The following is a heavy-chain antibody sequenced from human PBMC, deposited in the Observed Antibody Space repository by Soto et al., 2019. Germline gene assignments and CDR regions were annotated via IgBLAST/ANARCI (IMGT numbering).Heavy chain of an antibody. V-gene: IGHV2-5*01. D-gene: IGHD2-15*01. CDR3: ARTEGVGYCSGGSCYGVDY. Sequence: QITLKESGPTLVKPTQTLTLTCTFSGFSLSTSGVGVGWIRQPPGKALEWLALIYWNGDKRYSPSLKSRLTITKDTSKNQVVLTMTNMDPVDTATYFCARTEGVGYCSGGSCYGVDYWGQGTLVTVSS. CDR2: IYWNGDK. J-gene: IGHJ4*02. CDR1: GFSLSTSGVG.